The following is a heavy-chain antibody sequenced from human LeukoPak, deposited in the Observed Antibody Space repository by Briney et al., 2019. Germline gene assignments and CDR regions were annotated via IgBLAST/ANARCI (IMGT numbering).Heavy chain of an antibody. Sequence: PSETLSLTCAVYGGSFSGYYWSWIRQPPGKGLEWIGEINHSGSTYYNPSLKSRVTISVDTSKNQFSLKLSSVTAADTAVYYCASRRADEVTTTDVFDYWGQGTLVTVSS. J-gene: IGHJ4*02. V-gene: IGHV4-34*09. CDR1: GGSFSGYY. CDR3: ASRRADEVTTTDVFDY. D-gene: IGHD4-17*01. CDR2: INHSGST.